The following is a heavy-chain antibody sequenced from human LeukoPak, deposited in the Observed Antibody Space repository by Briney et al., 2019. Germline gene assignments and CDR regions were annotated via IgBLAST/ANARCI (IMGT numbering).Heavy chain of an antibody. J-gene: IGHJ6*03. CDR1: GYTFTSYD. CDR2: MNPNSGNT. Sequence: ASVKVSCKASGYTFTSYDINWVRQATGQGLEWMGWMNPNSGNTGYAQKFQGRVTMTRSTSISTAYMELSSLRSEDTAVYYCARSITRTYYYYMDVWGKGTTVTISS. V-gene: IGHV1-8*01. CDR3: ARSITRTYYYYMDV. D-gene: IGHD1-1*01.